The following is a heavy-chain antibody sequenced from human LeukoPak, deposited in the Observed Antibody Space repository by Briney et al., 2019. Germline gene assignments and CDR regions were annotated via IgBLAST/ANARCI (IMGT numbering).Heavy chain of an antibody. J-gene: IGHJ3*02. CDR1: GFTFSSYA. D-gene: IGHD4-23*01. CDR3: ARDHAGGGNSDAFDI. Sequence: PGGSLRLSCAASGFTFSSYAMSWVRQAPGKGLEWVSAVSDGGGSTYYADSVRGRFTISRDNSKNTLYLQMNSLRAEDTAVYYCARDHAGGGNSDAFDIWGQGTMVTVSS. V-gene: IGHV3-23*01. CDR2: VSDGGGST.